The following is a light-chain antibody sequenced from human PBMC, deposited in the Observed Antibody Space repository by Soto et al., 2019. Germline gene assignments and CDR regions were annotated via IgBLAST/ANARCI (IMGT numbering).Light chain of an antibody. CDR3: SSYTTSSTLV. CDR1: SSDVGTY. J-gene: IGLJ2*01. Sequence: QAVVTQPASVSASPGQSITISCTGTSSDVGTYVSWYQHHPGKAPKLMIYDVSNRPSGVSNRFSGSKSGNTASLIISGLQTEDEADYYCSSYTTSSTLVFGGGTKLTVL. CDR2: DVS. V-gene: IGLV2-14*03.